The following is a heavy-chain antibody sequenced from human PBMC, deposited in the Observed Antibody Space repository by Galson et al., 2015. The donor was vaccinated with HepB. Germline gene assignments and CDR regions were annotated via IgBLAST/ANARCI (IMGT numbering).Heavy chain of an antibody. Sequence: LRLSCAASEFTFSDYYMSWIRQAPGKGLQWVSAISGSGGSTYYAGSVKGRFTISRDNSKNTLYLQMNSLRAEDTAVYYCAKARRQWLAPYYFDYWGQGTLVTVSS. CDR1: EFTFSDYY. J-gene: IGHJ4*02. D-gene: IGHD6-19*01. CDR2: ISGSGGST. V-gene: IGHV3-23*01. CDR3: AKARRQWLAPYYFDY.